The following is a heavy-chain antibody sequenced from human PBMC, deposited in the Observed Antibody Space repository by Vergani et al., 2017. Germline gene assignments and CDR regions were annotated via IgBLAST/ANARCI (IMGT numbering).Heavy chain of an antibody. CDR1: GFSFRGHG. V-gene: IGHV3-30*18. J-gene: IGHJ4*02. Sequence: QVHLVESGGGVVQPGRSLTLSCVASGFSFRGHGMHWVRPAPGKGLEWVAMISYDGDRRDYGDFAKGRFPISRDRAKTIYLQMNSLRVEDTAMYFCAKVLSYRCAWPHFDSRVQGTLVTVSS. CDR2: ISYDGDRR. CDR3: AKVLSYRCAWPHFDS. D-gene: IGHD4-11*01.